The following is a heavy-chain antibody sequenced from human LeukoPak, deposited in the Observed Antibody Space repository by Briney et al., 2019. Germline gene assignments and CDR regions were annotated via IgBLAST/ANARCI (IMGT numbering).Heavy chain of an antibody. CDR3: ALTTIARGVFDN. CDR1: GGSLNSYY. J-gene: IGHJ4*02. CDR2: IYYNGNT. D-gene: IGHD3-10*01. V-gene: IGHV4-59*01. Sequence: PSETLSLTCTVSGGSLNSYYWSWIRQPPGKRLEWIGSIYYNGNTNYNPSLESRVTISVDTSKNQFSVKLSSVTAADTAVYYCALTTIARGVFDNWGQGTQVTVSS.